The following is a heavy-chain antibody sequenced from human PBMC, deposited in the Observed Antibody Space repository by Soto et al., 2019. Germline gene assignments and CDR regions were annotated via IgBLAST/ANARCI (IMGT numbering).Heavy chain of an antibody. CDR1: GFTFDDYA. V-gene: IGHV3-9*01. CDR3: AKGDLSGSGSYSAYYFDY. Sequence: LRLSCAASGFTFDDYAMHWVRQAPGKGLEWVSGISWNSGSIGYADSVKGRFTISRDNAKNSLYLQMNSLRAEDTALYYCAKGDLSGSGSYSAYYFDYWGQGTLVTVSS. J-gene: IGHJ4*02. CDR2: ISWNSGSI. D-gene: IGHD3-10*01.